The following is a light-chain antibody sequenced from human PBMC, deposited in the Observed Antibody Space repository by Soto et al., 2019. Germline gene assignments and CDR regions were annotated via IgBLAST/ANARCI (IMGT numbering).Light chain of an antibody. Sequence: EVVLTQSPGTLSLSPGERATLSCRASQSVSSSYLAWYRQKPGQAPRLLIYGASSRATGIPDRFSGSGSGTDFTLTISRLEPEDFALSYCQQSGSSPLTFGGGTKVEIK. J-gene: IGKJ4*01. CDR3: QQSGSSPLT. CDR1: QSVSSSY. V-gene: IGKV3-20*01. CDR2: GAS.